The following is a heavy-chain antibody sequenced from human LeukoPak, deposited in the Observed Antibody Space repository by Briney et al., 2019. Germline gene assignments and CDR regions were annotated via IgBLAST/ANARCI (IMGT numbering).Heavy chain of an antibody. V-gene: IGHV4-34*01. CDR2: INHSGST. J-gene: IGHJ5*02. CDR3: ARERQCGGDCSTAGGGFDP. CDR1: GGSFSGYY. Sequence: SETLSPTCAVYGGSFSGYYWSWIRQPPGKGLEWIGEINHSGSTNYNPSLKSRVTISVDTSKNQFSLKLSSVTAADTAVYYCARERQCGGDCSTAGGGFDPWGQGTLVTVSS. D-gene: IGHD2-21*01.